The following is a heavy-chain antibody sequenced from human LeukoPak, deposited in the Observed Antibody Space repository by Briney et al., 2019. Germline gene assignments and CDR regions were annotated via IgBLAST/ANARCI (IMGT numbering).Heavy chain of an antibody. CDR2: ISSSGSNT. CDR1: GFTFSSYT. CDR3: AKGSDLPDY. J-gene: IGHJ4*02. D-gene: IGHD2-21*01. V-gene: IGHV3-23*01. Sequence: GGSLRLSCAASGFTFSSYTMYWVRQAPGKGLEWVSGISSSGSNTYYADSVKGRFTISRDNSKNTLYLQMNSLRAEDTALYYCAKGSDLPDYWGQGTLVTVSS.